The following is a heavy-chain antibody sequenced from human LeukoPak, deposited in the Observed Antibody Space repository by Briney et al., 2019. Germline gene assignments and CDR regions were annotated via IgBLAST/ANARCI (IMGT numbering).Heavy chain of an antibody. CDR1: GYTFTGYY. J-gene: IGHJ6*03. CDR2: INPNSGGT. D-gene: IGHD5-18*01. CDR3: ARVAKPWIQLWSSPYYYYYYMDV. Sequence: ASVKVSCKASGYTFTGYYMHWVRQAPGQGLEWMGWINPNSGGTNYAQKFQGRVTMTRDTSISTAYMELRSLRSDDTAVYYCARVAKPWIQLWSSPYYYYYYMDVWGKGTTVTVSS. V-gene: IGHV1-2*02.